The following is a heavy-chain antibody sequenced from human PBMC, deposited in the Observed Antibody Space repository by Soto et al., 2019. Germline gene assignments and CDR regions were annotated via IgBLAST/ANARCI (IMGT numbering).Heavy chain of an antibody. CDR1: GGPITSGGYF. J-gene: IGHJ6*02. Sequence: SETLSLTCTVSGGPITSGGYFWNWIRQHPGKGLEWIGYIFYSGSTYYNPSLKSRLTISVDTSKNEFYLELRSVTAADTAVYYCAIDRDYSNYHHGLDVWGQGTSVTVSS. V-gene: IGHV4-31*03. CDR3: AIDRDYSNYHHGLDV. D-gene: IGHD4-4*01. CDR2: IFYSGST.